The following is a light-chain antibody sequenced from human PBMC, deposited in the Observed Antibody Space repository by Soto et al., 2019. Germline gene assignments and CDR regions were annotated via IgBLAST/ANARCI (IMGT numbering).Light chain of an antibody. J-gene: IGKJ4*01. CDR3: QQRSESPLT. V-gene: IGKV3-11*01. Sequence: EIVLTQSPATLSLSPGERATLSCRASQSVSRYLAWYQQKAGQAPRLLIYEASNRATGIPARFSGSGSGTDFTLTISSLEPEDFAVSNCQQRSESPLTFGGGTKVDIK. CDR2: EAS. CDR1: QSVSRY.